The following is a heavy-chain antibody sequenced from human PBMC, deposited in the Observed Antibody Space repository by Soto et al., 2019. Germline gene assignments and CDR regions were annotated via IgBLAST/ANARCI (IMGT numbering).Heavy chain of an antibody. J-gene: IGHJ4*02. Sequence: GGSLRLSCAASGFTFSSYAMHWVRQAPGKGLEWVAVISYDGSNKYYADSVRGRFTISRDNSKNTLYLQMNSLRAEDTAVYYCARDGVEATGTTEYWGQGTLVTVSS. CDR1: GFTFSSYA. V-gene: IGHV3-30-3*01. D-gene: IGHD1-1*01. CDR2: ISYDGSNK. CDR3: ARDGVEATGTTEY.